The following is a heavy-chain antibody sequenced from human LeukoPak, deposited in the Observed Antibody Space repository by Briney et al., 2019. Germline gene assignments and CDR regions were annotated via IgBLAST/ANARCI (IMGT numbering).Heavy chain of an antibody. D-gene: IGHD6-6*01. CDR3: ARVMVLAAHPTDAFDI. Sequence: ASVKVSCKASGYTFTGYYMHWVRQAPGQGLEWMGWINPNSGGTNYAQKFQGRVTMTWDTSISTAYMELSRLRSDDTAVYYCARVMVLAAHPTDAFDIWGQGTMVTVSS. V-gene: IGHV1-2*02. J-gene: IGHJ3*02. CDR2: INPNSGGT. CDR1: GYTFTGYY.